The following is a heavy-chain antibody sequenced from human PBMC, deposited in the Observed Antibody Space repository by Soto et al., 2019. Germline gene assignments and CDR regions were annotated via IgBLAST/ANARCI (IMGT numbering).Heavy chain of an antibody. CDR1: GYRFTSYL. D-gene: IGHD6-6*01. CDR3: ARHYSSSSVGYYYGMDV. J-gene: IGHJ6*02. Sequence: GGALKTSCKGSGYRFTSYLIGWVRQMPGKGLEWMGIIYPGDSDTRYSPSFQCQVTISADKSISTAYLQWSSLKASDTAMYYCARHYSSSSVGYYYGMDVWGQGTTVTVSS. CDR2: IYPGDSDT. V-gene: IGHV5-51*01.